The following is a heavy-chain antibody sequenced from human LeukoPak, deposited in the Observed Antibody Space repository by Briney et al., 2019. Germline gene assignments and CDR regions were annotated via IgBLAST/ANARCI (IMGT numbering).Heavy chain of an antibody. CDR3: ARVREAYYYDSSAPPDY. D-gene: IGHD3-22*01. J-gene: IGHJ4*01. CDR2: IIPILGIA. Sequence: ASLKVSCKASGGTFSSYAISWVRQAPGQGLEWMGRIIPILGIANNVQKFQGRVTITADKSTSTAYMERSSLRSEDTAVYYCARVREAYYYDSSAPPDYWGQGTLVT. CDR1: GGTFSSYA. V-gene: IGHV1-69*04.